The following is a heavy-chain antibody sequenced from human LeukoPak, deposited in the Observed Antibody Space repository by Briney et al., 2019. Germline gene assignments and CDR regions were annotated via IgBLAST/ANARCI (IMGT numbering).Heavy chain of an antibody. CDR1: GYTFTGYY. J-gene: IGHJ6*02. V-gene: IGHV1-2*02. D-gene: IGHD4-23*01. CDR2: INPNSGGT. CDR3: ARGAAEYYGGDYGMDV. Sequence: ASVKVSCKASGYTFTGYYMHWVRQAPGQGLEWMGWINPNSGGTNCAQKFQGRVTMTRDTSISTAYMELSRLRSDDTAVYYCARGAAEYYGGDYGMDVWGQGTTVTVSS.